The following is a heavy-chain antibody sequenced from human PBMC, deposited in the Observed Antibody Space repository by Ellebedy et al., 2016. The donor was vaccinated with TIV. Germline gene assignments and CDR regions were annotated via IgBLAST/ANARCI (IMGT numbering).Heavy chain of an antibody. D-gene: IGHD3-10*01. CDR3: AKGSFPFGDKTERISTFQY. J-gene: IGHJ4*02. CDR2: GST. Sequence: GESLKISCTASGFSVSTNHMSWVRQAPGKGLEWVGGSTTYEDSVKGRFTISTHNSRNTLYLHMTNLRTEDTAVYYCAKGSFPFGDKTERISTFQYWGQGTLVTVSS. V-gene: IGHV3-53*04. CDR1: GFSVSTNH.